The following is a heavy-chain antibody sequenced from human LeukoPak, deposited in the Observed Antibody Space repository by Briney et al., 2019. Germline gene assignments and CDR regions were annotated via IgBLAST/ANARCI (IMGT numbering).Heavy chain of an antibody. J-gene: IGHJ6*02. CDR3: AKLQSDGLRTYYGMDV. V-gene: IGHV3-23*01. CDR1: GFTFSSYG. CDR2: TTGRGRTT. D-gene: IGHD4-17*01. Sequence: PGGSLRLSCAASGFTFSSYGMHWVRQAPGRGLEWVSATTGRGRTTYYADSVMGRFTISRDNSKNTLYLQMNSLRAEDTAVYYCAKLQSDGLRTYYGMDVWGQGTTVTVSS.